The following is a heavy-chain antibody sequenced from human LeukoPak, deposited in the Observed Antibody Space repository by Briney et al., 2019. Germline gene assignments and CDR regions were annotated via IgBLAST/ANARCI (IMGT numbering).Heavy chain of an antibody. CDR1: GFTFSSYA. Sequence: PGRSLRLSCAASGFTFSSYAMRWVRQAPGKGLEWVAVISYDGSSKYYADSVKGRFTISRDNSKITLYLQMNSLRAEDTAVYYCARDLPRNYYGSGSYYTRGGYWGQGTLVTVSS. V-gene: IGHV3-30*04. CDR2: ISYDGSSK. CDR3: ARDLPRNYYGSGSYYTRGGY. D-gene: IGHD3-10*01. J-gene: IGHJ4*02.